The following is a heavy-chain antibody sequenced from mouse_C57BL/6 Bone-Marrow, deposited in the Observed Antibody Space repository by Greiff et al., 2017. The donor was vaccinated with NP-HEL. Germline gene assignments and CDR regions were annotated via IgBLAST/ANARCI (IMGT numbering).Heavy chain of an antibody. CDR2: IDPSDSET. D-gene: IGHD1-1*01. CDR1: GYTFTSYW. Sequence: QVQLQQPGAELVRPGSSVKLSCKASGYTFTSYWMHWVKQRPIQGLEWIGNIDPSDSETPYNQKFKDKATLTVDKSSSTAYMQLSSLTSEDYAVYYCARLWIYYYGSLFDYWGQGTTLTVSS. V-gene: IGHV1-52*01. CDR3: ARLWIYYYGSLFDY. J-gene: IGHJ2*01.